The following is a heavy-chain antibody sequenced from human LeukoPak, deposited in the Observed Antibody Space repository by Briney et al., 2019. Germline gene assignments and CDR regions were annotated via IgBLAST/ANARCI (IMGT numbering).Heavy chain of an antibody. Sequence: GESLKISCKTSGYTFTNYWTGWVRQMPGKGLEWMGIIYPDDSDTRYSPSFQRQVTISADKSISTAYLQWSSLKASDTAMYYCATRDCSGGSCILRGRAFDIWGQGTMVTVSS. J-gene: IGHJ3*02. CDR3: ATRDCSGGSCILRGRAFDI. CDR2: IYPDDSDT. V-gene: IGHV5-51*01. CDR1: GYTFTNYW. D-gene: IGHD2-15*01.